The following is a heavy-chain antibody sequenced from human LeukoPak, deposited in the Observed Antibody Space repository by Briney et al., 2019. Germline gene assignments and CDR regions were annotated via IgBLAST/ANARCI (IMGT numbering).Heavy chain of an antibody. CDR1: GYTFTNYG. Sequence: GASVKVSCKASGYTFTNYGINWVRQAPGQGLEWMGWISAYNGNTNYAQRFQGRVTMTTDTSTSTAYMELRSLRSDDTAVYYCARDHYRQWLVREFDYWGQGTLVTVSS. V-gene: IGHV1-18*01. D-gene: IGHD6-19*01. J-gene: IGHJ4*02. CDR2: ISAYNGNT. CDR3: ARDHYRQWLVREFDY.